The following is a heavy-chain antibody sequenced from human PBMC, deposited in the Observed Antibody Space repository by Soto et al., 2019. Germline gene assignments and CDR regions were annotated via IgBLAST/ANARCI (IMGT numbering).Heavy chain of an antibody. CDR2: ISGSGGST. J-gene: IGHJ4*02. D-gene: IGHD4-17*01. CDR3: AKQDYGGNSGY. Sequence: WWSLRLSCSASVFTFSSYAMSWFRQAPGKGLEWVSAISGSGGSTYYADSVKGRFTISRDNSKNTLYLQMNSLRAEDTAVYYCAKQDYGGNSGYWGQGTLVTVSS. V-gene: IGHV3-23*01. CDR1: VFTFSSYA.